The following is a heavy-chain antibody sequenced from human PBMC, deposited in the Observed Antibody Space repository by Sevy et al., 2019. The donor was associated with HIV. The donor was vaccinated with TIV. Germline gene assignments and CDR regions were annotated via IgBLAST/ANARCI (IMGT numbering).Heavy chain of an antibody. Sequence: GGSLRLSCAASGFTFSSYAMHWVRQAPGKGLEWVAVISYDGSNKYYADSVKGRFTISRDNSKNTLYLQMNSLRAEDTDVYYCARDLYYDFWSGYHYYGMDVWGQGTTVTVSS. D-gene: IGHD3-3*01. J-gene: IGHJ6*02. CDR2: ISYDGSNK. CDR1: GFTFSSYA. CDR3: ARDLYYDFWSGYHYYGMDV. V-gene: IGHV3-30-3*01.